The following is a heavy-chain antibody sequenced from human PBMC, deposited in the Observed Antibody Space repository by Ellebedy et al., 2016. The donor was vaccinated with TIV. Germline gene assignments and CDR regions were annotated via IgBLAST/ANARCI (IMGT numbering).Heavy chain of an antibody. CDR2: ISPYNGNT. J-gene: IGHJ4*02. Sequence: ASVKVSCKASGYTFTNYGISWVRQAPGQGLEWMGWISPYNGNTNYAQKHQGRVTMTTDTSTSTAYMELRSLRSDDTSVYYCARARTIFGVFISGYFDYWGQGTLVTVSS. D-gene: IGHD3-3*01. V-gene: IGHV1-18*01. CDR3: ARARTIFGVFISGYFDY. CDR1: GYTFTNYG.